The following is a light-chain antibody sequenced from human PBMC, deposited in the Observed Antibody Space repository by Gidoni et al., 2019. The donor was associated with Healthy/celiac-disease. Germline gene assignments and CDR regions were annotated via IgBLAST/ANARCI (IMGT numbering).Light chain of an antibody. CDR1: QSISSY. CDR2: AAS. CDR3: QQSYSTPYT. J-gene: IGKJ2*01. V-gene: IGKV1-39*01. Sequence: DIQMTPSPSSPSASVGDRVTITCRASQSISSYLNWYQQKPGKAPKLLIYAASSLQSGVPSRFSGSGSGTDFTLTISSLQPEDFATYYCQQSYSTPYTFXQXTKLEIK.